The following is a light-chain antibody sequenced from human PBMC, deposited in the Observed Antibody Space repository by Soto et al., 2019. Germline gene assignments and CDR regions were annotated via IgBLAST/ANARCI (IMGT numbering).Light chain of an antibody. CDR3: SSYTSNITPYV. V-gene: IGLV2-14*01. J-gene: IGLJ1*01. Sequence: QSALTQAASVSGFPGQSITISCTGTSSDVGGYNFVSWYQQHPGKAPKLMIYHVTNRPSGVSSRFSGSKSGNTASLTISGLQAEDEADYYCSSYTSNITPYVFGTGTKVTVL. CDR2: HVT. CDR1: SSDVGGYNF.